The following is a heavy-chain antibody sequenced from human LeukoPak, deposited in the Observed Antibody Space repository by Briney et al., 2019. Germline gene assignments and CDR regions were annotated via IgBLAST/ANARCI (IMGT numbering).Heavy chain of an antibody. D-gene: IGHD1-1*01. J-gene: IGHJ5*02. Sequence: GGSLRLSCAASGFTFSSYAMSWVRQAPGRGLEWVSAISGSGGSTYYADSVKGRFTISRDNSKNTLYLQMNSLRAEDTAVYYCAKAVTGPGGGWFDPWGQGTLVTVSS. CDR2: ISGSGGST. CDR1: GFTFSSYA. CDR3: AKAVTGPGGGWFDP. V-gene: IGHV3-23*01.